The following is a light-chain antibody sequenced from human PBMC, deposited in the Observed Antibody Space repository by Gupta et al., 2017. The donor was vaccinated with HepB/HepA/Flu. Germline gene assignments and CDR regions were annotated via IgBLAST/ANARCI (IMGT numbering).Light chain of an antibody. J-gene: IGLJ2*01. CDR3: HSGDVFSAV. CDR1: NIGKRN. V-gene: IGLV3-9*01. CDR2: RDT. Sequence: SFEMTQPLSVSVALGQTARLPCGGENIGKRNVHWYQQRPGQAPVLIIYRDTNRPSGLPERFSASNSWNTSTLPITRAQAGDEGDYYFHSGDVFSAVFGGGTKLTVL.